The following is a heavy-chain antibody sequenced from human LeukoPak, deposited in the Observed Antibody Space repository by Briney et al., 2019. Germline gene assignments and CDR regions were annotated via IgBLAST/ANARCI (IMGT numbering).Heavy chain of an antibody. D-gene: IGHD3-10*01. CDR1: GYTLTELS. Sequence: ASVKVPCKVSGYTLTELSMHWVRQAPGKGLEWMGGFDPEDGETIYAQKFQGRVTMTEDTSTDTAYMELSSLRSEDTAVYYCATGTRSSGAFDIWGQGTMVTVSS. J-gene: IGHJ3*02. V-gene: IGHV1-24*01. CDR3: ATGTRSSGAFDI. CDR2: FDPEDGET.